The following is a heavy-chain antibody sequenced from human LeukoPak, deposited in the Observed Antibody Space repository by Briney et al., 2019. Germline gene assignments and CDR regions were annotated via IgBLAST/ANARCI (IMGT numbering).Heavy chain of an antibody. CDR3: ARDPAVSGTYYYDSGSLREPKYSDC. Sequence: ASVKVCCKASGYTFTSCGISWVRQAPGQGLVSMRWISSHNGNRNYAQKFQGRVTMTTVTLTSTAYMELRSLRSDDTAVYYCARDPAVSGTYYYDSGSLREPKYSDCWGQGTQVTVSS. J-gene: IGHJ4*02. V-gene: IGHV1-18*01. D-gene: IGHD3-10*01. CDR2: ISSHNGNR. CDR1: GYTFTSCG.